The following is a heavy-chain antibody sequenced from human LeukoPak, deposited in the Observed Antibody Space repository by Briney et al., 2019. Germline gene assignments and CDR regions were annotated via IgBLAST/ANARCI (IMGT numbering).Heavy chain of an antibody. D-gene: IGHD4-17*01. CDR2: IMPLFGTA. CDR3: ARDVHGDYGSGWFDP. J-gene: IGHJ5*02. CDR1: GGTFNNSA. Sequence: SVKVSCKTSGGTFNNSAISWVRQAPGQGLEWLGGIMPLFGTAGYARKFQGRVAITKDESTRTVYLELTSLTSDDTAVYYCARDVHGDYGSGWFDPWGQGTLVSVSS. V-gene: IGHV1-69*05.